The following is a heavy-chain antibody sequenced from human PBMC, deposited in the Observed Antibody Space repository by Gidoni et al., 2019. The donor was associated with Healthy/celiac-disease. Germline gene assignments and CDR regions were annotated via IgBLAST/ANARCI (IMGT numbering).Heavy chain of an antibody. V-gene: IGHV3-49*04. Sequence: EVQLVESGGGLVQPGRSLRLSCTASGFTFGDYAMSWVRQAPGKGLEWVGFIRSKAYGGTTEYAASVKGRFTISRDDSKSIAYLQMNSLKTEDTAVYYCTRSSGYSYGNAFDIWGQGTMVTVSS. J-gene: IGHJ3*02. D-gene: IGHD5-18*01. CDR1: GFTFGDYA. CDR3: TRSSGYSYGNAFDI. CDR2: IRSKAYGGTT.